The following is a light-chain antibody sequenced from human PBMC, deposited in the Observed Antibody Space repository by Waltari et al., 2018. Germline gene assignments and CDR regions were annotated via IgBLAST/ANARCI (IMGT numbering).Light chain of an antibody. CDR3: SSRDASGVAGS. CDR1: SLRTSY. J-gene: IGLJ2*01. CDR2: GKD. V-gene: IGLV3-19*01. Sequence: SSELTQDPAVSVALGQTVRITCQGDSLRTSYASWYQLKPGQAPVLVIYGKDKRPSGIPDRISGYSSGATSSLTITGAQAEDEADYYCSSRDASGVAGSFGGGTKLTVL.